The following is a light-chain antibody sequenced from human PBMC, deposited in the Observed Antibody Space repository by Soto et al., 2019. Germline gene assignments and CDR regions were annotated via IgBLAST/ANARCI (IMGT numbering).Light chain of an antibody. CDR2: EVT. V-gene: IGLV2-14*01. CDR1: SSDIGAYNY. J-gene: IGLJ1*01. CDR3: SSHAGSSAFYV. Sequence: QSVLTQPASMSGSPGQSITISCTGTSSDIGAYNYVSWYQQYPGRVPKLLIHEVTNRPSGVSDRFSGSKSGNTASLTISGLQTEDEADYYCSSHAGSSAFYVFGTGTKVTVL.